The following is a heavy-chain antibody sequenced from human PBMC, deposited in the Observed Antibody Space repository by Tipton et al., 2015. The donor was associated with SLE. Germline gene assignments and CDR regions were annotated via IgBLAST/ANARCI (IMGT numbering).Heavy chain of an antibody. CDR2: ISHSGIT. J-gene: IGHJ4*02. CDR3: ARGFYFDFWTAYHNEKGPKTYYFDS. Sequence: TLSLTCTVSGDSIRSYYWNWIRQPPGKGLEWIGSISHSGITHYNPSLNSRLTISVDTSKNHFSLRLSSVTAADTALYYCARGFYFDFWTAYHNEKGPKTYYFDSWGQGPLVTVSS. CDR1: GDSIRSYY. D-gene: IGHD3-3*01. V-gene: IGHV4-38-2*02.